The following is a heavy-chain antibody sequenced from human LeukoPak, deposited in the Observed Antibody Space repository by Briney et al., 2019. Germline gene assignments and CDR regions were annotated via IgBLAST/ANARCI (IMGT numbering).Heavy chain of an antibody. CDR3: MMRVFWSGMFFDY. D-gene: IGHD3-3*01. J-gene: IGHJ4*02. CDR2: IYYSGST. Sequence: PSETLSLTCTVSGGSISSSSYYWGWIRQPPGKGLEWIGSIYYSGSTYYNPSLKSRVTISVDTSKNQFSLKLSSVTAADTAVYYCMMRVFWSGMFFDYWGQGTLVTVSS. V-gene: IGHV4-39*01. CDR1: GGSISSSSYY.